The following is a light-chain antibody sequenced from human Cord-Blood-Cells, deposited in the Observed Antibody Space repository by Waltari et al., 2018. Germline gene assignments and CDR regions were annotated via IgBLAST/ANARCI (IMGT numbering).Light chain of an antibody. V-gene: IGKV2-28*01. Sequence: DIGMTQSPLSLPVTPGEPASISCRSSQSLLHSNGYIYLDWYLQKPGQSPQLLIYLGSNRASGVPDRFSGSGSGTDFTLKISRVEAEDVGVYYCMQALQTPRTFGQGTKVEIK. CDR1: QSLLHSNGYIY. J-gene: IGKJ1*01. CDR2: LGS. CDR3: MQALQTPRT.